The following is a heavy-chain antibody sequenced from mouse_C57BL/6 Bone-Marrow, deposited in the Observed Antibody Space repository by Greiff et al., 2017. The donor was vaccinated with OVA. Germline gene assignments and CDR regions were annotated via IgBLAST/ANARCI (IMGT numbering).Heavy chain of an antibody. CDR3: ARGKITTVVDYYFDY. CDR1: GYAFSSSW. CDR2: IYPGDGDT. D-gene: IGHD1-1*01. V-gene: IGHV1-82*01. J-gene: IGHJ2*01. Sequence: QVQLKQSGPELVKPGASVKISCKASGYAFSSSWMNWVKQRPGKGLEWIGRIYPGDGDTNYNGKFKGKATLTADKSSSTAYMQLSSLTSEDSAVYFCARGKITTVVDYYFDYWGQGTTLTVSS.